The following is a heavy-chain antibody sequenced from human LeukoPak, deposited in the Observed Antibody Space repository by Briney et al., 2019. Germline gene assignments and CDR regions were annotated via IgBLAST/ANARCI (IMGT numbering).Heavy chain of an antibody. J-gene: IGHJ4*01. CDR2: ISGTGA. D-gene: IGHD6-19*01. V-gene: IGHV3-23*01. CDR1: GFTFSSYA. Sequence: GGSLRLSCAASGFTFSSYAMSWVRQAPGKGLEWVSSISGTGAYYADSVRGRFTISRDNSKNTLFLQMNSLRAEDTAVYYCAKGIYSSGWSYFDYWGHGTLVTVSS. CDR3: AKGIYSSGWSYFDY.